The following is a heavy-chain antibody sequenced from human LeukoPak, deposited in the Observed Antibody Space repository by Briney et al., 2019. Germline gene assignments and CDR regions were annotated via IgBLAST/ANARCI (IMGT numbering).Heavy chain of an antibody. CDR1: GFTFSGYW. V-gene: IGHV3-7*04. CDR3: ARDDYLGY. Sequence: GGPLRLSCAASGFTFSGYWMAWVRQAPGRGLEFVAHIKQDGSGSNYVDSVKGRFTISRGNTKNSVYLQMNSLRAEDTAVYYCARDDYLGYWGQGTLVTVSS. D-gene: IGHD3-16*01. J-gene: IGHJ4*02. CDR2: IKQDGSGS.